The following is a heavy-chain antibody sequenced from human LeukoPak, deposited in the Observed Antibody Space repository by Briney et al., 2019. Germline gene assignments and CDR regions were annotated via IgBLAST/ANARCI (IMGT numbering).Heavy chain of an antibody. CDR2: ISGSGVTP. V-gene: IGHV3-23*01. J-gene: IGHJ4*02. CDR3: AKDFYSGSLGYFDF. CDR1: GFTFSSYV. D-gene: IGHD1-26*01. Sequence: GGSLRLSCAASGFTFSSYVMSWVRQAPGKGLEWVSAISGSGVTPYYADSVKGRFTISRDNSKNTLDLHLNSLRAEDTAVYYCAKDFYSGSLGYFDFWGQGTLATVSS.